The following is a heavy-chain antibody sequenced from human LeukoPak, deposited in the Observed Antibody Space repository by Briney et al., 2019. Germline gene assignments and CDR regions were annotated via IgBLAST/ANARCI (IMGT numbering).Heavy chain of an antibody. D-gene: IGHD1-26*01. Sequence: SVKVSCKSSGGTFSIYAISWVRQAPGQGLEWMGGIIPIFGTANYAQKFQGRVTITADESTSTAYMELSSLRSEDTAVYYCARGPYSGSYFDYWGQGTLVTVSS. V-gene: IGHV1-69*13. CDR1: GGTFSIYA. CDR2: IIPIFGTA. J-gene: IGHJ4*02. CDR3: ARGPYSGSYFDY.